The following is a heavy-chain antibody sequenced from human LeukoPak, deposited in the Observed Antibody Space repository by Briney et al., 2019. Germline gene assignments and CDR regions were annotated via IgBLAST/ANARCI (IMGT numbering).Heavy chain of an antibody. Sequence: PGGSLRLSCAASGFTFSTYAMTWVRQAPGKGLEWVSTIGGSGSPSSASYADSVKGRFTISRDNSKNTLYLQMNSLRAEDTAVYYCAKSLWFGELLWIDYWGQGTLVTVSS. J-gene: IGHJ4*02. CDR2: IGGSGSPSSA. D-gene: IGHD3-10*01. V-gene: IGHV3-23*01. CDR1: GFTFSTYA. CDR3: AKSLWFGELLWIDY.